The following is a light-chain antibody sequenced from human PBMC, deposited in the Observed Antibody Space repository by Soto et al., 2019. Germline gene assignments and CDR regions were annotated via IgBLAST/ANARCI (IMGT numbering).Light chain of an antibody. CDR1: SSDVGAYNY. V-gene: IGLV2-14*01. Sequence: QSVLTQPASVSGSPGQSITISCTGTSSDVGAYNYVSWYQQHPGKAPKLMIYEVSNRPSGVSNRFSGSKSDNTASLTISGLQAEDEADYYCSSYTSSSILFGGGTKLTVL. J-gene: IGLJ2*01. CDR3: SSYTSSSIL. CDR2: EVS.